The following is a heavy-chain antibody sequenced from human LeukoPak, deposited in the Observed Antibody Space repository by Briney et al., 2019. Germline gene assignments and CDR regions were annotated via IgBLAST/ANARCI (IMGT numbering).Heavy chain of an antibody. CDR1: GFTFSSYA. CDR3: AKDLNWQFPFFDY. D-gene: IGHD1-1*01. J-gene: IGHJ4*02. Sequence: HPGGSLTLSCAASGFTFSSYAMSWVRQAPGKGLEWVSAISGSGGSTYYADSVKGRFTISRDNSKNTLYLQMNSLRAEDTAVYYCAKDLNWQFPFFDYWGQGTLVTVSS. CDR2: ISGSGGST. V-gene: IGHV3-23*01.